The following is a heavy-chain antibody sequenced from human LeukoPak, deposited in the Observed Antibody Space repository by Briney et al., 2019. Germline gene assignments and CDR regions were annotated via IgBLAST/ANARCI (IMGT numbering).Heavy chain of an antibody. CDR2: IKQDGSEK. V-gene: IGHV3-7*01. CDR1: GVTFSSYW. J-gene: IGHJ6*03. Sequence: RGSLRLSCAVSGVTFSSYWMSWVRQAPGKGLEWVANIKQDGSEKYYVDSVKGRFTISRDNAKNSLYLQMNSLRAEDTAVYYCARSRLIYYYYYMDVWGKGTTVTVSS. CDR3: ARSRLIYYYYYMDV.